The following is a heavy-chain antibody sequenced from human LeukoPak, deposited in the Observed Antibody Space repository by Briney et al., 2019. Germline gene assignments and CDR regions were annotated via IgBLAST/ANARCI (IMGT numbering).Heavy chain of an antibody. J-gene: IGHJ5*02. Sequence: SETLSLTCTVSGGSISSYYWNWIRQPAGKGLEWIGRIYTSGSTNYNPSLKSRVTMSVDTSKNQFSLKLSSVTAADTAVYYCARGTRRITMVRGVPRGNWFDPWGQGTLVTVSS. CDR2: IYTSGST. CDR1: GGSISSYY. CDR3: ARGTRRITMVRGVPRGNWFDP. D-gene: IGHD3-10*01. V-gene: IGHV4-4*07.